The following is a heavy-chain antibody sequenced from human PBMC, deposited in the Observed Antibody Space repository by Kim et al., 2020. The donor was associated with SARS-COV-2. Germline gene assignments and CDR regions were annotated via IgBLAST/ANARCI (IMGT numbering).Heavy chain of an antibody. Sequence: SVKVSCKASGGTFSSYTKSWERQAPGQGLEWMGRIIPILGIANYAQKFQGRVTITADKSTSTAYMELSSLRSEDTAVYYCARDNGAKGAFQDVLRSWGFDPWGQGTLVTVSS. V-gene: IGHV1-69*04. CDR2: IIPILGIA. CDR3: ARDNGAKGAFQDVLRSWGFDP. J-gene: IGHJ5*02. D-gene: IGHD3-3*01. CDR1: GGTFSSYT.